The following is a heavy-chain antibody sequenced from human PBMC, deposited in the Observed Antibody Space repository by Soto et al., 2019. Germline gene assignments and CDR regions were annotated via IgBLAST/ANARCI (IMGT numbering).Heavy chain of an antibody. J-gene: IGHJ4*02. CDR1: GFIISSHD. CDR3: ARGSDIGWNYLDY. D-gene: IGHD2-15*01. CDR2: IRGSNSGT. Sequence: EVQLLDSGGGLVQPGGSLRLSCAASGFIISSHDMSWVRQAPGKGLEWVSAIRGSNSGTYYADSVKGRFTISSDTSKHTLYLQMNSLRVEDTAVYYCARGSDIGWNYLDYWAQGTLVTVSS. V-gene: IGHV3-23*01.